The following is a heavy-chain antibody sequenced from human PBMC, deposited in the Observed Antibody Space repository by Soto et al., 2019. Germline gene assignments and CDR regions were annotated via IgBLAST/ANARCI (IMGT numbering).Heavy chain of an antibody. J-gene: IGHJ4*02. V-gene: IGHV5-10-1*01. CDR3: ERQTPRARSITGTTIDY. CDR2: IDPSDSYT. D-gene: IGHD1-7*01. Sequence: GESLKISCKGSGYSFTSYWISWVRQMPGKGLEWRGRIDPSDSYTNYSPSFQGHVTISAGKSISTANLQWSSMKASDNAMYYYERQTPRARSITGTTIDYWGQGTLVTVSS. CDR1: GYSFTSYW.